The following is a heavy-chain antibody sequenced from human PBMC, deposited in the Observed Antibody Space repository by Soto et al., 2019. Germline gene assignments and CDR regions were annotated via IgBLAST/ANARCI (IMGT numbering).Heavy chain of an antibody. CDR2: IWYDGSNK. CDR3: ARDLKKRTYYYDSSGYSPGY. CDR1: GFTFSSYG. Sequence: QVQLVESGGGVVQPGRSLRLSCAASGFTFSSYGMHWVRQAPGKGLEWVAVIWYDGSNKYYADSVKGRFTISRDNSKNTLYLQMNSLRAEDTAVYYCARDLKKRTYYYDSSGYSPGYWGQGTLVTVSS. D-gene: IGHD3-22*01. V-gene: IGHV3-33*01. J-gene: IGHJ4*02.